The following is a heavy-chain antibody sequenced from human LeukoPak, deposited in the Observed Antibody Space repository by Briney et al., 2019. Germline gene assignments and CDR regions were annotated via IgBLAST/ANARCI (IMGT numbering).Heavy chain of an antibody. J-gene: IGHJ6*02. CDR2: IYYSGST. CDR1: GGSISSYY. D-gene: IGHD6-13*01. CDR3: ARLEAAYSSSWYGMGV. Sequence: SETLSLTCTVSGGSISSYYWSWIRQPPGKGLEWIGYIYYSGSTNYNPSLKSRVTISVDTSKNQFSLKLSSVTAADTAVYYCARLEAAYSSSWYGMGVWGQGTTVTVSS. V-gene: IGHV4-59*08.